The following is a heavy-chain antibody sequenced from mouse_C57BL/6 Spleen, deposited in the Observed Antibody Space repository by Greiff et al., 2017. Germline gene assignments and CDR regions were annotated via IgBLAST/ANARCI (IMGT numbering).Heavy chain of an antibody. D-gene: IGHD2-5*01. V-gene: IGHV6-6*01. CDR2: IRNKANNHAT. J-gene: IGHJ1*03. CDR1: GFTFSDAW. CDR3: TIRYSNYGWYVDV. Sequence: EVKLVESGGGLVQPGGSMKLSCAASGFTFSDAWMDWVRRSPEKGLEWVAEIRNKANNHATYYAESVKGRFTISRDDSKSSVYLQMNSLRAEDTGIYYCTIRYSNYGWYVDVWGTGTTVTVSS.